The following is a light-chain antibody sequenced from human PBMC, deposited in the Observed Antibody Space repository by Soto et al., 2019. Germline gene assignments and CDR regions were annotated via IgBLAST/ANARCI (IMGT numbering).Light chain of an antibody. V-gene: IGLV2-14*01. CDR1: SSDVGGYNY. J-gene: IGLJ7*01. Sequence: QSALTQPASVSGSPGQSITISCTGTSSDVGGYNYVSWYQHHPGKAPELMIYEVSDRPSGVSNRFSGSKSGNTASLTISGLQAEDEADYYCSSYASSSTLVFGTGTQLTVL. CDR3: SSYASSSTLV. CDR2: EVS.